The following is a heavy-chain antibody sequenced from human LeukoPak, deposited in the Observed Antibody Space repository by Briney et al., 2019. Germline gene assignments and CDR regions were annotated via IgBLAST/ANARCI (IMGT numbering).Heavy chain of an antibody. D-gene: IGHD5-24*01. CDR2: INTDGSST. J-gene: IGHJ2*01. Sequence: GGSLRLSCAASGFTFSSYWMHWVRQAPGKGLVWVSRINTDGSSTSYADSVKGRFTISRDNAKNTLYLQMNSLRAEDTAVYYCARGRDGYNYDWYFDLWGRGTLVTVSS. V-gene: IGHV3-74*01. CDR3: ARGRDGYNYDWYFDL. CDR1: GFTFSSYW.